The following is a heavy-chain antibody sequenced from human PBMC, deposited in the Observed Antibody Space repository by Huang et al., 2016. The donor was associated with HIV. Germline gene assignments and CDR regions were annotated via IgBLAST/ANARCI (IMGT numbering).Heavy chain of an antibody. J-gene: IGHJ6*02. CDR1: TFTFGAYW. D-gene: IGHD1-7*01. CDR3: ATKTAAMDI. CDR2: IKQDESEK. Sequence: VESGGRLVQPGGSIRLSCVGSTFTFGAYWMSWVRQATGKGLEGVANIKQDESEKYYVESVKGRFNISRDNAKKVLFLEMNNVRVEDTATYYCATKTAAMDIWGQGTTVTVS. V-gene: IGHV3-7*01.